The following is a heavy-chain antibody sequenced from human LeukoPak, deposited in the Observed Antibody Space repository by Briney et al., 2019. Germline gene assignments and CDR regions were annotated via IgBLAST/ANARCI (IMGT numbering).Heavy chain of an antibody. CDR1: GFTFCSYA. CDR2: ISYDGSNK. Sequence: GSSLRLSCAASGFTFCSYAIHWVRQAPGKGLEWVAVISYDGSNKYYADSVKGRFTISRDNSKNPLYLQMNSLRAEDTAVYYCERVIVVVPRSYYYMDVWGKGTTVTVSS. V-gene: IGHV3-30*01. D-gene: IGHD3-22*01. CDR3: ERVIVVVPRSYYYMDV. J-gene: IGHJ6*03.